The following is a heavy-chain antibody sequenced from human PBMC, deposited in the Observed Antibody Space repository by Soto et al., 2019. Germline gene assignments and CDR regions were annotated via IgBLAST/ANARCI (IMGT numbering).Heavy chain of an antibody. Sequence: QVQLQESGPGLVEPSETLSLTCTVSGGSISGYYWTWIRQPPGKGLEWIGSIYYSGSTNYNPSLRSRVTISVDTSKNQFSLKLSSATAADTATYYCARKSGSLLDYWGQGTLVTVSS. V-gene: IGHV4-59*01. CDR3: ARKSGSLLDY. D-gene: IGHD3-3*01. CDR2: IYYSGST. J-gene: IGHJ4*02. CDR1: GGSISGYY.